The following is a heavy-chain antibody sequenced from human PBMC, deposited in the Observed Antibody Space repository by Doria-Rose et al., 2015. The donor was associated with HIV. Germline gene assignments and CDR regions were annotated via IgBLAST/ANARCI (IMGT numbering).Heavy chain of an antibody. V-gene: IGHV4-34*01. CDR2: INHSGST. J-gene: IGHJ6*02. CDR1: GGSFSGYY. D-gene: IGHD1-1*01. CDR3: ARGLLRGGWNDVDYYYGMDV. Sequence: QVQLQQWGAGLVKPSETLSLTCAVFGGSFSGYYWSWIRQPPGKGLEWIGEINHSGSTNYNTSVTSRVTISLDTSKSLSSWRLISVTAADTAVYYCARGLLRGGWNDVDYYYGMDVWGQGTTVTVSS.